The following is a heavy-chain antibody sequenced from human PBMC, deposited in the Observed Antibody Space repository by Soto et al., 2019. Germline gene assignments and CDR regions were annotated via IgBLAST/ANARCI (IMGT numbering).Heavy chain of an antibody. CDR1: GYTFSMSG. Sequence: VQLVQSGAEVKKPGASVKVSCKSSGYTFSMSGISWVRQAPGQGLEWMGWISGYNGNTNYEQKFQDRVTMTTDTTTNTAYMEVRSLRSDDTAVYYCAREGPRPYYYYGMDVWGQGTTGTVSS. V-gene: IGHV1-18*01. CDR3: AREGPRPYYYYGMDV. CDR2: ISGYNGNT. J-gene: IGHJ6*02.